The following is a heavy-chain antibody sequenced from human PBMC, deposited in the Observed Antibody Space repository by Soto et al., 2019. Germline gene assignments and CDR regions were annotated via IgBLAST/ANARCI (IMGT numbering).Heavy chain of an antibody. CDR2: ISYDVSNK. Sequence: GGSLRLSCAASGCTFISYAVHVFLQAPVNGLEWVAVISYDVSNKYYADSVKGRFTISRDNSKNTLYLQMNSLRAEDTAVYYCARDGGCSSTSCYSNGSWGQGTMVHVSS. V-gene: IGHV3-30-3*01. D-gene: IGHD2-2*02. J-gene: IGHJ1*01. CDR1: GCTFISYA. CDR3: ARDGGCSSTSCYSNGS.